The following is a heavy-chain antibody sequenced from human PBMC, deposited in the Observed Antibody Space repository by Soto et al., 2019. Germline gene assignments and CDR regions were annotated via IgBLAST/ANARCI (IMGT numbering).Heavy chain of an antibody. Sequence: ASVKVSCKASGYTFTSYGISWVRQAPGQGLEWMGWISAYNGNTNYAQKLQGRVTMTTDTSTSTAYMELRSLRSDDTAVYYCARDHDSSGYYYYYYGMDVWSQGTTVTVSS. CDR3: ARDHDSSGYYYYYYGMDV. CDR1: GYTFTSYG. J-gene: IGHJ6*02. V-gene: IGHV1-18*01. CDR2: ISAYNGNT. D-gene: IGHD3-22*01.